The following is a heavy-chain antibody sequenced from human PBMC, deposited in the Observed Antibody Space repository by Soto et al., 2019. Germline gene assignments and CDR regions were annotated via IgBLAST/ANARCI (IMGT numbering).Heavy chain of an antibody. J-gene: IGHJ4*02. CDR2: IKGEADGGTT. CDR1: GFTVSNAW. CDR3: TTGLSNGYYNFDY. Sequence: PGGSLRLSCAASGFTVSNAWMSWARQAPGKGLEWVGRIKGEADGGTTDYAAPVKGRITISRDHSKDTLYLQMNSLKTEDTAVYYCTTGLSNGYYNFDYWGQGTPVTVSS. V-gene: IGHV3-15*01. D-gene: IGHD3-22*01.